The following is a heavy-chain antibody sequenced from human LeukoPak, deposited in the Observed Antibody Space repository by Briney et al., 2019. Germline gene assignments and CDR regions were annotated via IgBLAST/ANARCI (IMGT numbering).Heavy chain of an antibody. CDR2: IYHSGST. J-gene: IGHJ3*02. Sequence: SETLSLTCTVSGGSISSYYWSWIRQPPGKGLEWIGYIYHSGSTYYNPSLKSRVTISVDRSKNQFSLKLSSVTAADTAVYYCARDLKDIVVVPADMGNDAFDIWGQGTMVTVSS. V-gene: IGHV4-59*12. CDR3: ARDLKDIVVVPADMGNDAFDI. D-gene: IGHD2-2*01. CDR1: GGSISSYY.